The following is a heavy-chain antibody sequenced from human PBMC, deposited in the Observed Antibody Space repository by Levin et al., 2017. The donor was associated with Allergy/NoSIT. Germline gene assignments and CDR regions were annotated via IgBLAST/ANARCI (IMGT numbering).Heavy chain of an antibody. CDR1: GFTFSSYA. Sequence: GGSLRLSCAASGFTFSSYAMSWVRQAPGKGLEWVSAISGSGGSTYYADSVKGRFTISRDNSKNTLYLQMNSLRAEDTAVYYCATVGSEGGYYDYYMDVWGKGTTVTVSS. V-gene: IGHV3-23*01. CDR2: ISGSGGST. J-gene: IGHJ6*03. CDR3: ATVGSEGGYYDYYMDV. D-gene: IGHD1-26*01.